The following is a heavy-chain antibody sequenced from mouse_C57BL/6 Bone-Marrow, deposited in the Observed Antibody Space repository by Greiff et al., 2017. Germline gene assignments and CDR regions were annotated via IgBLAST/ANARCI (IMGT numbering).Heavy chain of an antibody. Sequence: QVQLQQPGAELVKPGASVKLSCKASGYTFPSYWMHWVKQRPGRGLEWIGRIDPKSGGTKYNEKFKSKATLTVDKPSSTADMQLSSLTSEDSAVYYCARELGRGGTCYFDYWGQGTTLTVSS. CDR2: IDPKSGGT. V-gene: IGHV1-72*01. CDR1: GYTFPSYW. CDR3: ARELGRGGTCYFDY. D-gene: IGHD4-1*01. J-gene: IGHJ2*01.